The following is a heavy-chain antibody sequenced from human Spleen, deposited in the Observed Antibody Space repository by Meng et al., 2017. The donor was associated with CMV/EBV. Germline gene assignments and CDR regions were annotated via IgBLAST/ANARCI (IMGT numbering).Heavy chain of an antibody. CDR1: GFTFSSYG. CDR3: AKGLYEVTMIVVVSSGPDAFDI. V-gene: IGHV3-30*02. Sequence: GGSLRLSCAASGFTFSSYGMHWVRQAPGKGLEWVAFVRYDGSNKYYAESVKRRFTISIDNSKNTLYMQMNSLRAQDTAVYYCAKGLYEVTMIVVVSSGPDAFDIWGQGTMVTVSS. J-gene: IGHJ3*02. CDR2: VRYDGSNK. D-gene: IGHD3-22*01.